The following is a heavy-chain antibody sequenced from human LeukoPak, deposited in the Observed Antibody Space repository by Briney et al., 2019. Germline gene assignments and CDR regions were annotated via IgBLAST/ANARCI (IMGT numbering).Heavy chain of an antibody. V-gene: IGHV1-18*01. Sequence: GASVKVSCKASGYTFTSYGISWVRQAPGQGLEWMGWISAYNGNTNYAQKLQGRVTMTSDTSTSTAYMELSSLRSEDTAVYYCARAPIVRFLVHYLRKATSGWFDPWGQGTLVTVSS. D-gene: IGHD3-3*01. CDR3: ARAPIVRFLVHYLRKATSGWFDP. CDR2: ISAYNGNT. J-gene: IGHJ5*02. CDR1: GYTFTSYG.